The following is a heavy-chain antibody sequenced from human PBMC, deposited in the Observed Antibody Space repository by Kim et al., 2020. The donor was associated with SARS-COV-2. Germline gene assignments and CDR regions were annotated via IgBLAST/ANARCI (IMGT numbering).Heavy chain of an antibody. CDR2: AYYSGNT. CDR1: GGSLSSSSYY. J-gene: IGHJ6*01. Sequence: SETLSLTCTVSGGSLSSSSYYWGWIRQPPGKGLEWIGTAYYSGNTYYNPSLKSRVPISVDTSKTPFSLKLGSVTAADTAFYYWARHKRYTSGWYVAFYY. V-gene: IGHV4-39*01. D-gene: IGHD6-19*01. CDR3: ARHKRYTSGWYVAFYY.